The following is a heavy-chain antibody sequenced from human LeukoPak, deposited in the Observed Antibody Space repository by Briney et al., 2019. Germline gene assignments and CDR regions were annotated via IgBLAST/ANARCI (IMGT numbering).Heavy chain of an antibody. CDR1: GFTFSSYG. Sequence: PGGTLRLSCAASGFTFSSYGMSWVRQAPGKGLEWVSGISGSGGSTYYADSVKGRFTISRDNSKNTLYLQMNSLRAEDTAVYYCARGRRSLGKIYFDYWGQGTLVSVSS. J-gene: IGHJ4*02. CDR3: ARGRRSLGKIYFDY. CDR2: ISGSGGST. V-gene: IGHV3-23*01.